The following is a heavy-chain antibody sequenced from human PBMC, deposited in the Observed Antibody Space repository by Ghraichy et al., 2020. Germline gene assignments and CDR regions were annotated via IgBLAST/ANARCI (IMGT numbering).Heavy chain of an antibody. Sequence: LSLTCAASGLIFSSYWMTWVRQAPGKGLEWVANINQDGREKYYVGSVKGRFTISRDNAKNSLYLQMNSLRAEDTAVYYCSRGGGAGTPVLYHMDVWGLGTTVTVSS. V-gene: IGHV3-7*01. CDR3: SRGGGAGTPVLYHMDV. J-gene: IGHJ6*02. CDR1: GLIFSSYW. CDR2: INQDGREK. D-gene: IGHD6-19*01.